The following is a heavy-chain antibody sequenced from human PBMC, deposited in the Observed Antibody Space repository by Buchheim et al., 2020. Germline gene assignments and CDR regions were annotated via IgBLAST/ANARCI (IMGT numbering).Heavy chain of an antibody. CDR3: ARAWSMPDY. Sequence: EVQLLESGGGLVQPGGSLRLSCIASGFTFSDYDMTWVRQAPGKGLEWTSSINNRGDSTYYADSVKGRVILSRDRYRNPVFLQMDSLRAEDTAMYYCARAWSMPDYWGQGTL. J-gene: IGHJ4*02. D-gene: IGHD2-8*01. CDR1: GFTFSDYD. CDR2: INNRGDST. V-gene: IGHV3-23*01.